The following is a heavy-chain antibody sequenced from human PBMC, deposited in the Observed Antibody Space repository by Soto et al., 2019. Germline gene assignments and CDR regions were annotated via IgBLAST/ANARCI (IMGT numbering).Heavy chain of an antibody. CDR1: GFSFSNYA. J-gene: IGHJ4*02. D-gene: IGHD4-4*01. CDR2: VTSSGYT. Sequence: PGGSLRLSCAASGFSFSNYAMSWVRQAPGKGLEWVAGVTSSGYTYYVDSLKGRFTISRDNSKNTLYLQMNSLRAEDTAVYYCAKDFIDYSNSYFDYWGQGTPVTVSS. CDR3: AKDFIDYSNSYFDY. V-gene: IGHV3-23*01.